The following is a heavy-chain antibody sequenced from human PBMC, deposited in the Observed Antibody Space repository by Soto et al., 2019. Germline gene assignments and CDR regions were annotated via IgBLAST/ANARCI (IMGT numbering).Heavy chain of an antibody. CDR1: GFTFSNAW. CDR3: TTGTSYYYDSSGYLY. CDR2: IKSKTDGGTT. Sequence: GGSLRLSCAASGFTFSNAWMSWVRQAPGKGLEWVGRIKSKTDGGTTGSAAPVKGRFTISRDDSKNTLYLQMNSLKTEDTAVYYCTTGTSYYYDSSGYLYWGQGNLVTVSS. D-gene: IGHD3-22*01. J-gene: IGHJ4*02. V-gene: IGHV3-15*01.